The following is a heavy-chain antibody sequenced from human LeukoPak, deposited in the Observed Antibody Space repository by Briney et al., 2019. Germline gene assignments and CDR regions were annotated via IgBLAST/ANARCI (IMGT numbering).Heavy chain of an antibody. V-gene: IGHV4-4*07. D-gene: IGHD5-18*01. CDR3: PRARVDTAMVNAPDI. J-gene: IGHJ3*02. CDR1: GGSISSYY. CDR2: IYTSGST. Sequence: SETLSLTCTVSGGSISSYYWSWIRQPAGKGLEGIGRIYTSGSTNYNPSLKRRVTMSVDTSKNQFSLKPTSVTAADTAAYYSPRARVDTAMVNAPDIRGQGTMVTASS.